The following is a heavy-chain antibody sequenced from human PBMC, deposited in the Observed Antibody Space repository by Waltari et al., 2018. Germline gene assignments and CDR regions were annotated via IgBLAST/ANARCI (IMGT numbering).Heavy chain of an antibody. CDR3: ARYFKGHVAGEHFFYVDV. CDR1: GASISPDY. Sequence: QVHLQESGPGLVKPSETLALTCIVSGASISPDYWAWIRQPPGKGLEWIGHVYYTGSATYNSSLKSRVTISVDTSNNQFSLNVTSVTAADTAVYYCARYFKGHVAGEHFFYVDVWGKGTTVIISS. D-gene: IGHD3-16*01. V-gene: IGHV4-59*08. CDR2: VYYTGSA. J-gene: IGHJ6*01.